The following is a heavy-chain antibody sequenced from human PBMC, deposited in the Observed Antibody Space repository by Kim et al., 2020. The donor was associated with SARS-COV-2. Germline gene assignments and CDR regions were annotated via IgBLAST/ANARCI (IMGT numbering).Heavy chain of an antibody. Sequence: GGSLRLSCAASGFTFSSYAMSWVRQAPGKGLEWVSAISGSGGSTYYADSVKGRFTISRDNSKNTLYLQMNSLRAEDTAVYYCAKDISVLRYFDWPSPSAFDIWGQGTMVTVSS. CDR2: ISGSGGST. CDR3: AKDISVLRYFDWPSPSAFDI. V-gene: IGHV3-23*01. CDR1: GFTFSSYA. D-gene: IGHD3-9*01. J-gene: IGHJ3*02.